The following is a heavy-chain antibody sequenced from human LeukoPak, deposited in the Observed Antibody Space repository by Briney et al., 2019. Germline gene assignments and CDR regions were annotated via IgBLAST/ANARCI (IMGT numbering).Heavy chain of an antibody. CDR3: ARGHNSGYYLKY. CDR2: ISGSSSYT. D-gene: IGHD3-22*01. CDR1: GFNFRTYN. Sequence: GGSLRLSCVGSGFNFRTYNLNWVRQAPGKGLEWVSDISGSSSYTDYADSVKGRFTISKDNANSSVFLQMDSLRAEDTPVYYCARGHNSGYYLKYWGQGTLVTVSS. J-gene: IGHJ4*02. V-gene: IGHV3-21*05.